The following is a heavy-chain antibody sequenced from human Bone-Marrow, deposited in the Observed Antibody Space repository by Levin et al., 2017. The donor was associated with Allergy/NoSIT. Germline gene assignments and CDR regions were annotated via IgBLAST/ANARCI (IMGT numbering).Heavy chain of an antibody. Sequence: GGSLRLSCTGSGFTFNNYALHWVRQAPGKGLEWVANIEKDGNEMHYVDSVEGRFTISRDNAKNVLYLEMSSLRVEDTALYYCGTDVGIAVADRNYWGQGVLVTVSS. V-gene: IGHV3-7*01. CDR3: GTDVGIAVADRNY. D-gene: IGHD6-19*01. CDR2: IEKDGNEM. J-gene: IGHJ4*02. CDR1: GFTFNNYA.